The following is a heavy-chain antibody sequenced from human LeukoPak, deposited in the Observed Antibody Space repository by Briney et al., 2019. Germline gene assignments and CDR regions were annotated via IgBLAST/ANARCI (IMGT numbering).Heavy chain of an antibody. D-gene: IGHD6-19*01. J-gene: IGHJ4*02. CDR3: ARDRVAVAGTMGYYFDY. V-gene: IGHV1-69*13. CDR1: GGTFSSYG. Sequence: SVKVSCKASGGTFSSYGISWVRQAPGQGLEWMGGIIPIFGTANYAQKFQGRVTITADESTSTAYMELSSLRSEDTAVYYCARDRVAVAGTMGYYFDYWGQGTLVTVSS. CDR2: IIPIFGTA.